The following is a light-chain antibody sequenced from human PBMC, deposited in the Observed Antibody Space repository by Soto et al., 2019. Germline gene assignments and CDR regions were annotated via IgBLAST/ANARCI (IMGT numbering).Light chain of an antibody. J-gene: IGKJ4*01. CDR3: QQYATSPPT. CDR2: DAS. CDR1: QSVAKNY. V-gene: IGKV3-20*01. Sequence: EIVLTQSPGTLSLSPGERASLSCRASQSVAKNYLAWYQQKPGQALRLLISDASSRATGIPDRFSGSGSGTDFTLTISRLEAEDFAVYFCQQYATSPPTFGGGTKVEIK.